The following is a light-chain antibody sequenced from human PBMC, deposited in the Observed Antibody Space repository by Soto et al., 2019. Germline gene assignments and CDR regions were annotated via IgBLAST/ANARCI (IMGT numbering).Light chain of an antibody. CDR2: EVV. Sequence: ALTQPPSASGSPGQSVTISCTGTKNDIGVYDFVSWYQHHPGKAPRLIIYEVVQRPSGVPDRFSGSKSGNTASLTVSGLQAADEGDYFCKSYAGSNTYVFGSGTQLTVL. CDR1: KNDIGVYDF. CDR3: KSYAGSNTYV. V-gene: IGLV2-8*01. J-gene: IGLJ7*01.